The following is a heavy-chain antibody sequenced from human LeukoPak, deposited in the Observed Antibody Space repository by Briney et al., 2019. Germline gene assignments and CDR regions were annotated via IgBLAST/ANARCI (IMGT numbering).Heavy chain of an antibody. CDR2: INRDGSRT. Sequence: GGSLRLSCAASGFTFSNHWMHWVRQAPGKGLMWVSRINRDGSRTDYADSVKGRFTISRDDAKNTLYLQVNSPRAEDTAVYFCARGGSDTAMAHDYWGQGTLVTVSS. CDR3: ARGGSDTAMAHDY. CDR1: GFTFSNHW. J-gene: IGHJ4*02. V-gene: IGHV3-74*01. D-gene: IGHD5-18*01.